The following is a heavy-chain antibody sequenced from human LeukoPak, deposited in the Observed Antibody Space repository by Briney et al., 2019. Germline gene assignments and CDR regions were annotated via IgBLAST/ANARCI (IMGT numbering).Heavy chain of an antibody. V-gene: IGHV4-34*01. CDR2: INHSGST. CDR1: GGSFSGYY. CDR3: ARRRITMVRGVIIRSSPLFDY. D-gene: IGHD3-10*01. J-gene: IGHJ4*02. Sequence: PSETLSLTCAVYGGSFSGYYWSWIRQPPGKGLEWIGEINHSGSTNYNPSLKSRVTISADTSKNQFSLKLSSVTAADTAVYYCARRRITMVRGVIIRSSPLFDYWGQGTLVTVSS.